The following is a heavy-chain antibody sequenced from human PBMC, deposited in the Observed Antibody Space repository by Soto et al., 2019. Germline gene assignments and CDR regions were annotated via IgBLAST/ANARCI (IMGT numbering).Heavy chain of an antibody. CDR2: SNPSDGST. CDR3: ARSYFRRRPIDH. Sequence: QVQLVQSGAEVKKPGASVKVSCKASVYSFTSYYMHWVRQAPGQGLEWMGISNPSDGSTSYAQKCQGRVTMTRDTSTSTVYMELSSLRSEDTAVYYCARSYFRRRPIDHWGQGTLVTVSS. J-gene: IGHJ4*02. D-gene: IGHD3-10*02. V-gene: IGHV1-46*01. CDR1: VYSFTSYY.